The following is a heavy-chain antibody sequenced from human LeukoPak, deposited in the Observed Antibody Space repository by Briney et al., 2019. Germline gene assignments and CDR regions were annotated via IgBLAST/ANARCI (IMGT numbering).Heavy chain of an antibody. V-gene: IGHV3-74*01. CDR2: INSDGSWT. D-gene: IGHD4-23*01. CDR3: ARDSPDYGGKGFDY. Sequence: PGGSLRLSCAASGTYWMHWVRQAPGKGLVWVSHINSDGSWTGYADSVKGRFTISRDNSKNSLYLQMNSLRAEDTAIYYCARDSPDYGGKGFDYWGQGTLVTVSS. CDR1: GTYW. J-gene: IGHJ4*02.